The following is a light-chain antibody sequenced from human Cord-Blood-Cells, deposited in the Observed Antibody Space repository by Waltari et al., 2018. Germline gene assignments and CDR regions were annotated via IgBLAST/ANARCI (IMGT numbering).Light chain of an antibody. J-gene: IGKJ1*01. CDR2: GAS. CDR1: QSVSSN. CDR3: QQYNNWPRT. V-gene: IGKV3-15*01. Sequence: EIVMTQSPATLSVSPGERATPSCRASQSVSSNLAWYQQKHGQAPRLLIYGASTRATGIPARFSGSGSGTEFTLTISSLQSEDFVVYYCQQYNNWPRTFGQGTKVEIK.